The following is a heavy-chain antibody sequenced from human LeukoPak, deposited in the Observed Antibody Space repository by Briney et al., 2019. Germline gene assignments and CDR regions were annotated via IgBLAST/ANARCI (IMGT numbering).Heavy chain of an antibody. CDR2: IHYRGNT. V-gene: IGHV4-39*01. CDR3: GRSAPRSCSSTSCYGGLLEFAP. CDR1: AGSISSSNYY. J-gene: IGHJ5*02. Sequence: SETLSLTCTVSAGSISSSNYYWCWIRQPPGKGLEWIGSIHYRGNTYYNPSLKSRVTISVDTSKNQFSLKLSSVTAADTAVYYSGRSAPRSCSSTSCYGGLLEFAPWGQGTLVTVSS. D-gene: IGHD2-2*01.